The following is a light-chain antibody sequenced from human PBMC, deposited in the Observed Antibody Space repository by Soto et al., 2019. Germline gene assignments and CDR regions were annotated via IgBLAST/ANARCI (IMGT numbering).Light chain of an antibody. CDR1: QSLLHSNGCNY. V-gene: IGKV2-28*01. CDR2: LGS. Sequence: DSVMTQSPLSLPVTPGEPASISCRSSQSLLHSNGCNYLDWYLQKPGQSPQLLIYLGSNRASGVPDRFSGSGSGTDFTLKISRVEAEDVGVYYCMQPLQSWTFGQGTKVDIK. J-gene: IGKJ1*01. CDR3: MQPLQSWT.